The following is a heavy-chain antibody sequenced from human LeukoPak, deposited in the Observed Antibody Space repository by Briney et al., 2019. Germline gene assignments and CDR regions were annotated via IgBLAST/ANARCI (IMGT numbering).Heavy chain of an antibody. D-gene: IGHD6-19*01. J-gene: IGHJ4*02. V-gene: IGHV4-34*01. Sequence: SETLSLTCAVYGGSFSGYYWSWIRQPPGKGLEWIGEINHSGSTNYNPSLKSRVTISVDTSKNQFSLKLSSVTAADTAVYYCARAFALAVAGNLDYWGQGTLVTVSS. CDR3: ARAFALAVAGNLDY. CDR2: INHSGST. CDR1: GGSFSGYY.